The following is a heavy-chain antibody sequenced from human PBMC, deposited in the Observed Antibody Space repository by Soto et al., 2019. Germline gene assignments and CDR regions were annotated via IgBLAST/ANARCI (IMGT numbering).Heavy chain of an antibody. CDR2: ISSSSSYT. V-gene: IGHV3-11*06. CDR3: ARVPHSSSPSVIDYFDY. J-gene: IGHJ4*02. D-gene: IGHD6-6*01. CDR1: GFTFSDYY. Sequence: PGGSLRLSCAASGFTFSDYYMSWIRQAPGKGLEWVSYISSSSSYTNYADSVKGRFTISRDNAKNSLYLQMNSLRAEDTAVYYCARVPHSSSPSVIDYFDYWGQGTLVTVSS.